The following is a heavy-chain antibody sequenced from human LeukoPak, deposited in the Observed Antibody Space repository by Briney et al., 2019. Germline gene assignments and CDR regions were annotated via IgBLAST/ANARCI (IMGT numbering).Heavy chain of an antibody. CDR1: GFTFDDYA. D-gene: IGHD2-15*01. CDR3: ARRARDCSSGTCYFDTFDI. V-gene: IGHV3-43D*03. Sequence: GGSLRLSCAASGFTFDDYAMHWVRQAPGKGLEWVSLISWDGGSTYYADSVKGRFTISRDNSKNSLYLQMNSLRAEDTAMYYCARRARDCSSGTCYFDTFDIWGQGTMVTVSS. CDR2: ISWDGGST. J-gene: IGHJ3*02.